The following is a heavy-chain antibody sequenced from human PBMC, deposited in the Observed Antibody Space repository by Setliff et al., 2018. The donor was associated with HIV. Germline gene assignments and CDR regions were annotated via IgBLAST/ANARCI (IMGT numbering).Heavy chain of an antibody. J-gene: IGHJ3*02. CDR1: GYTFTNYA. CDR2: INAGNGNT. V-gene: IGHV1-3*01. Sequence: GASVKVSCKASGYTFTNYAMHWVRQAPGQRLEWMGWINAGNGNTKYSQKIQGRVTITRDTSASTAYMELSSLRSEDTAVYYCATFFLNTMTSCPACPDAFDIWGQGTMVTVSS. D-gene: IGHD3-22*01. CDR3: ATFFLNTMTSCPACPDAFDI.